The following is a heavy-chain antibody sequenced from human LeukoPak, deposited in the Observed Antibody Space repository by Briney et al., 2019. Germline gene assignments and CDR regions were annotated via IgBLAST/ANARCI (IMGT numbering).Heavy chain of an antibody. J-gene: IGHJ4*02. Sequence: GGSLRLSCAASGFTFSSYAMSWVRQAPGKGLEWVSATSRSGGSTYYTDSVKGRFTISRDNSKNTLYLQMNSLRAEDTAVYYCAKDLVRYFDWPAFDYWGQGTLVTVSS. V-gene: IGHV3-23*01. CDR3: AKDLVRYFDWPAFDY. CDR2: TSRSGGST. CDR1: GFTFSSYA. D-gene: IGHD3-9*01.